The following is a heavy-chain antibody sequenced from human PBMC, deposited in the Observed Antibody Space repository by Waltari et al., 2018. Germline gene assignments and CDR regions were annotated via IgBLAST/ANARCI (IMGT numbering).Heavy chain of an antibody. CDR2: LNPNTGYT. CDR3: AREVSGYYYMDV. CDR1: GYSFTGHY. V-gene: IGHV1-2*02. J-gene: IGHJ6*03. Sequence: QVQVVQSGAEVRKPGASVEVSCKASGYSFTGHYMHWVRQAPGQGLEWMGWLNPNTGYTNYAQKSRGRVAMTRDTSISTAYMELSRLTSDDTAVYFCAREVSGYYYMDVWGKGTTVTISS. D-gene: IGHD6-6*01.